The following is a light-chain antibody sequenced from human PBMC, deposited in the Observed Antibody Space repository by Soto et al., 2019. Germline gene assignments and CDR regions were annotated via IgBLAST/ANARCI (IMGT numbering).Light chain of an antibody. V-gene: IGLV2-11*01. Sequence: QSALTQPASVSGSPGQSITISCTGTSSDVGAYNYVSWYQQHPGKAPKLMIYDVSKRPSGVPDRFSGSKSGNTASLTISGLQVEDEADYYCCSYAGSYTYVFATGTKLTVL. CDR1: SSDVGAYNY. J-gene: IGLJ1*01. CDR2: DVS. CDR3: CSYAGSYTYV.